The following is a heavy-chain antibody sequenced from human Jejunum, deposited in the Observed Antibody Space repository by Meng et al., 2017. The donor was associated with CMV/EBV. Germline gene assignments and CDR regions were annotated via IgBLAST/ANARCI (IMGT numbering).Heavy chain of an antibody. Sequence: ASGFDFEDYTMHWVRQAPGKSLEWVSLISWDGGDTLYADSVRGRFTISRDNSKNSLYLHMSSLRADDTAFYYRATIGGLQAFDFWGQGTMVTVSS. J-gene: IGHJ3*01. CDR2: ISWDGGDT. D-gene: IGHD3-16*01. CDR3: ATIGGLQAFDF. CDR1: GFDFEDYT. V-gene: IGHV3-43*01.